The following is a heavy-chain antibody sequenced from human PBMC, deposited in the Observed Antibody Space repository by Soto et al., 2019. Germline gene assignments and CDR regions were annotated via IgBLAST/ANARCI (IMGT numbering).Heavy chain of an antibody. J-gene: IGHJ4*02. CDR3: ARQGAAIVPPYSDY. Sequence: PSETLSLTCTVSGGYISSGGYYWSWIRQHPGKGMEWIGYIYYSGSTSFNLSLKSRVTTSLDKAKNQFALKLSSVTAPDPAGYHCARQGAAIVPPYSDYWGQRTLVTVSS. CDR2: IYYSGST. CDR1: GGYISSGGYY. V-gene: IGHV4-31*03. D-gene: IGHD3-16*02.